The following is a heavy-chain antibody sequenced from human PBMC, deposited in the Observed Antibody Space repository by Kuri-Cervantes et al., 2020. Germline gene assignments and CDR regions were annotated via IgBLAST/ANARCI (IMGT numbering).Heavy chain of an antibody. J-gene: IGHJ4*02. D-gene: IGHD3-22*01. V-gene: IGHV4-39*07. CDR2: IYYSGST. CDR3: ARNIPYFYDNSDYSSIDH. Sequence: SETLSLTCTVSGGSIRSSSYYWGWIRQPPGKGLEWIGTIYYSGSTYYNPSLKSRVTISVNPSKNQFSLKLSSVTAADTAVYYCARNIPYFYDNSDYSSIDHWGQGTLVTVSS. CDR1: GGSIRSSSYY.